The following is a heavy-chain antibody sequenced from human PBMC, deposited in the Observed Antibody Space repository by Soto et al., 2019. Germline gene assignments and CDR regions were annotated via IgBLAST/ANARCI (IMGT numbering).Heavy chain of an antibody. CDR2: INHSGST. CDR1: GGSFSGYY. D-gene: IGHD5-18*01. Sequence: SETLSLTCAVYGGSFSGYYWGWIRQLPWKGMKWIGEINHSGSTNYNPSLKRRVTISVDTSKNQITLKLSSVTAADTAVYYCARSYGSCFDYWGQGTLVTVSS. CDR3: ARSYGSCFDY. J-gene: IGHJ4*02. V-gene: IGHV4-34*01.